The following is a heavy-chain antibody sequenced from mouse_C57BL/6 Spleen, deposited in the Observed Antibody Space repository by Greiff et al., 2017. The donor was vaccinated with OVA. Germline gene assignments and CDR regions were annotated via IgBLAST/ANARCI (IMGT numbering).Heavy chain of an antibody. Sequence: QVQLQQPGAELVKPGASVKLSCKASGYTFTSYWMHWVKQRPGQGLEWIGMIHPNSGSTNYNEKFKSKATLTVDKSSSTAYMQLSSLTSEDSAVYYCARLYDGYYVDYWGQGTTLTVSS. CDR3: ARLYDGYYVDY. J-gene: IGHJ2*01. CDR1: GYTFTSYW. CDR2: IHPNSGST. V-gene: IGHV1-64*01. D-gene: IGHD2-3*01.